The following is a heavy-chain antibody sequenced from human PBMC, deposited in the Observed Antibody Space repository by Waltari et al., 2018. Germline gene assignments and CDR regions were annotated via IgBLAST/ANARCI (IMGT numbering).Heavy chain of an antibody. CDR2: IKQDGSEK. V-gene: IGHV3-7*01. CDR3: ARGGMWLYRYGWGAFDI. J-gene: IGHJ3*02. Sequence: EVQLVESGGGLVQPGGCLRLSCAASGFTFTYYWMNWVRQAPGKGRGGGPHIKQDGSEKYYVDSVKGRFTITRDNSKNSLYLQMNSRRAEDTAMYYCARGGMWLYRYGWGAFDIWGQGTKVTVSS. CDR1: GFTFTYYW. D-gene: IGHD3-10*01.